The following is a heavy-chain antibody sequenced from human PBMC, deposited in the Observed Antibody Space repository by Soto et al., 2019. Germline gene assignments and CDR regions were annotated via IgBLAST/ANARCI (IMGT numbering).Heavy chain of an antibody. CDR3: TRLITPLDY. D-gene: IGHD3-16*01. V-gene: IGHV3-73*01. Sequence: PGGSQRLSYAASGFTFSDSTMHWVRQTSGRGLEWLGRIRSKVNNLETVYAASVKGRFTISRDDSKNTAYLQMNSLKTEDTAVYYCTRLITPLDYWGRGTLVTVSS. J-gene: IGHJ4*02. CDR2: IRSKVNNLET. CDR1: GFTFSDST.